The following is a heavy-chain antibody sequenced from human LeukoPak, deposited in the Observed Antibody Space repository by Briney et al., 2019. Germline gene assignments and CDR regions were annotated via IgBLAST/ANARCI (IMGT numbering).Heavy chain of an antibody. J-gene: IGHJ4*02. CDR1: GYTFTGYY. V-gene: IGHV1-2*02. CDR2: INPNSGGT. D-gene: IGHD6-13*01. CDR3: ARSVAAAGTSGRENDY. Sequence: ASVKVSCKASGYTFTGYYMHWVRQAPGQGLEWMGWINPNSGGTNYAQKFQGRVTMTRDTSISTAYMELSRLRPDDTAVYYCARSVAAAGTSGRENDYSGQGTLVTVSS.